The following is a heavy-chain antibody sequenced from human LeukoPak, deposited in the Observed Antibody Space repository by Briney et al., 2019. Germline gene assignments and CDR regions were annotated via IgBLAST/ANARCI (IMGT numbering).Heavy chain of an antibody. D-gene: IGHD2-21*01. CDR1: GFTFSSYG. Sequence: GGSLRLSCAASGFTFSSYGMHWVRQAPGKGLEWVAVIWYDGSNKYYADSVKGRFTISRDNSKNTLYLQMNSLRAEDTAVYYCAMAILPDAFDIWGQGTMVTVSS. J-gene: IGHJ3*02. V-gene: IGHV3-33*08. CDR3: AMAILPDAFDI. CDR2: IWYDGSNK.